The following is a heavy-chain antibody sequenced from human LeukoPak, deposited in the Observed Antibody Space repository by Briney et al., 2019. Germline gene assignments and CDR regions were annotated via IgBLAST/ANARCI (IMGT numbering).Heavy chain of an antibody. D-gene: IGHD2-2*02. J-gene: IGHJ4*02. Sequence: GGSLRLSCTASGFTFGDYARSWARQAPGKGLEWLGFIRSKAYGGTTEYAASVKGRSTIPRDDSKSIAYLQMNSLKTEDTAVYYCTSCSSISCYTFDFDYWGQGALVTVPS. CDR2: IRSKAYGGTT. CDR3: TSCSSISCYTFDFDY. CDR1: GFTFGDYA. V-gene: IGHV3-49*04.